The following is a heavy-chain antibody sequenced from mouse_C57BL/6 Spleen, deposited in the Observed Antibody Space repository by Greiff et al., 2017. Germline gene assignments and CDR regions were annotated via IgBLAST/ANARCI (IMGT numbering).Heavy chain of an antibody. CDR2: ISSGSSTI. V-gene: IGHV5-17*01. Sequence: EVQVVESGGGLVKPGGSLKLSCAASGFTFSDYGMHWVRQAPEKGLEWVAYISSGSSTIYYADTVKGRFTISRDNAKNTLFLQMTSLRSEDTAMYYCARLEYYGSSYHYYAMDYWGQGTSVTVSS. CDR1: GFTFSDYG. J-gene: IGHJ4*01. CDR3: ARLEYYGSSYHYYAMDY. D-gene: IGHD1-1*01.